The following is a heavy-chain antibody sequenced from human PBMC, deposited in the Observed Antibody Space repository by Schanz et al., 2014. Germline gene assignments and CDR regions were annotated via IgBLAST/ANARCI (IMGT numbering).Heavy chain of an antibody. CDR3: PSDVYRSGRPFDL. D-gene: IGHD5-18*01. CDR2: ISLDGSNQ. V-gene: IGHV3-30*03. J-gene: IGHJ5*02. Sequence: QVHLVESGGGVVQPGRSLRLSCAASGFTFSSYGMHWVRQAPGKGLEWVAIISLDGSNQYYADSVKGRFTISRDNAKNSVYLQMNTLRAEDXAIYFCPSDVYRSGRPFDLWGQGALVTVSS. CDR1: GFTFSSYG.